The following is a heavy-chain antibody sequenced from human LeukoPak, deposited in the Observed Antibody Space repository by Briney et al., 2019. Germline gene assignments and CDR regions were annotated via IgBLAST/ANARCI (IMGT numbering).Heavy chain of an antibody. CDR1: GFTFNSYF. Sequence: GGSLRLSCAASGFTFNSYFMTWVRQTPGKGLEWVANIKQDGSDKFYVDPVKGRFTISRDNAKNSLYLQMNSLRAEDTAVYFCARTSTRDGYRYFDYWGPGTLVTVSS. J-gene: IGHJ4*02. CDR2: IKQDGSDK. CDR3: ARTSTRDGYRYFDY. V-gene: IGHV3-7*04. D-gene: IGHD5-24*01.